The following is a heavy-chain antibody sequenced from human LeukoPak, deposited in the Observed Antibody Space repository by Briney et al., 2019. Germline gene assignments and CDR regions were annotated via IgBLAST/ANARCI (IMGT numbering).Heavy chain of an antibody. J-gene: IGHJ4*02. CDR3: AKESYDSSGSDY. Sequence: GGSLRLSCTASKFTFSTYNLNWVRQAPGKGLEWISYISSGSNTIYYADSVKGRFTISRDNAKSSLYLQMNSLRAEDTAVYYCAKESYDSSGSDYWGQGTLVTVSS. V-gene: IGHV3-48*01. D-gene: IGHD3-22*01. CDR2: ISSGSNTI. CDR1: KFTFSTYN.